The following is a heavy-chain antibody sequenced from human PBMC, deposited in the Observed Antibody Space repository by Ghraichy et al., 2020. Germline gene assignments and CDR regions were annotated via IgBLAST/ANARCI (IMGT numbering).Heavy chain of an antibody. CDR2: IYYSGST. V-gene: IGHV4-31*03. D-gene: IGHD2-2*01. CDR3: ARYCSSTSCYEDYYYYGMDV. J-gene: IGHJ6*02. CDR1: GGSISSGGYY. Sequence: SETLSLTCTVSGGSISSGGYYWSWIRQHPGKGLEWIGYIYYSGSTYYNPSLKSRVTISVDTSKNQFSLKLSSVTAADTAVYYCARYCSSTSCYEDYYYYGMDVWGQGTTVTVSS.